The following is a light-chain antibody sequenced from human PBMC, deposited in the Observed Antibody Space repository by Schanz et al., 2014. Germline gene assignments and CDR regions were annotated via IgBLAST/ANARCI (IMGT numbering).Light chain of an antibody. Sequence: EIVLTQSPGTLSLSPGERATLSCRASQSVHRNYLAWHQQKPGQAPRLLIYGASTRATGIPARFSGSASGTEFTLTISSLHSEDFATYYCQHETFGQGTKLEIK. V-gene: IGKV3-15*01. J-gene: IGKJ2*01. CDR2: GAS. CDR3: QHET. CDR1: QSVHRN.